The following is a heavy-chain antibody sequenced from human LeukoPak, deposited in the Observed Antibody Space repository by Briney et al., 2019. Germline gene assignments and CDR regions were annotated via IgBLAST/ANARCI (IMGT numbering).Heavy chain of an antibody. CDR3: ARAYYDYVWGSYRVNLFDY. D-gene: IGHD3-16*02. J-gene: IGHJ4*02. CDR1: GYSLSSGYY. CDR2: IYHSGST. V-gene: IGHV4-38-2*02. Sequence: SETLSLTCTVSGYSLSSGYYWGWIRQPPGKGLEWIGSIYHSGSTYYNPSLKSRVTLSVDTSKNQFSLKLSSVTAADTAVYYCARAYYDYVWGSYRVNLFDYWGQGTLVTVSS.